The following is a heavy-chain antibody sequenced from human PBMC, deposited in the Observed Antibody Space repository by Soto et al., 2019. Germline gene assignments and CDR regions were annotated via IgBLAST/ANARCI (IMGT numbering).Heavy chain of an antibody. V-gene: IGHV3-20*01. CDR1: GFTFDDYG. Sequence: GGSLRLSCAASGFTFDDYGMSWVRQAPGKGLEWVSGINWNGGSTGYADSVKGRFTISRDDAKNSLYLQMNSLRAEDTALYHCARSNVVVVAATDRTYYYMDVWGKGTTVTVSS. D-gene: IGHD2-15*01. CDR2: INWNGGST. J-gene: IGHJ6*03. CDR3: ARSNVVVVAATDRTYYYMDV.